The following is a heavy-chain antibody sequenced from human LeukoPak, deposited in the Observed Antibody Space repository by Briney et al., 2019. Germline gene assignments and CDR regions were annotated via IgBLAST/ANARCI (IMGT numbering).Heavy chain of an antibody. Sequence: GGSLRLSCAASGFTFSIYGMGWVRQAPGKGLEWVSSISDNGGNTYYADSVKGRFTISRDNSKNTLYLQMNGLRAEDTAVYYCAKDSAKKYDDYWGQGTLVTVSS. CDR3: AKDSAKKYDDY. CDR2: ISDNGGNT. V-gene: IGHV3-23*01. D-gene: IGHD2/OR15-2a*01. CDR1: GFTFSIYG. J-gene: IGHJ4*02.